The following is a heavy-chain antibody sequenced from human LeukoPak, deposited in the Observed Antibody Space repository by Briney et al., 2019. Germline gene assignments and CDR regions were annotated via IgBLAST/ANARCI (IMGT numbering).Heavy chain of an antibody. V-gene: IGHV3-21*01. J-gene: IGHJ4*02. CDR2: ISSSSAYI. CDR1: GFSFNSHS. CDR3: VRRYMATSAEDFDY. D-gene: IGHD3-16*02. Sequence: PGGSLRLSCAASGFSFNSHSMTWVRQAPGKGLECVSSISSSSAYIYYTDSVKGRFTISRDNAKNSLYLQMNILRAEDTAVYYCVRRYMATSAEDFDYWGQGTLVTVFS.